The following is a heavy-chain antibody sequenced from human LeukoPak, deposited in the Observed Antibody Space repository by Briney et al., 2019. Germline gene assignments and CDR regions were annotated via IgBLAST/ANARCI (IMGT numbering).Heavy chain of an antibody. V-gene: IGHV3-74*01. CDR2: ISSDGSTT. CDR1: GFIFNDFW. J-gene: IGHJ4*02. Sequence: GGSLRLSCAASGFIFNDFWMHWLRQVPGKGPAWVSRISSDGSTTYYADSVKGRFTISRGNAKNTLYLQMSSLRVEDTAVCYCGTAQYWGQGTLLTVSS. CDR3: GTAQY.